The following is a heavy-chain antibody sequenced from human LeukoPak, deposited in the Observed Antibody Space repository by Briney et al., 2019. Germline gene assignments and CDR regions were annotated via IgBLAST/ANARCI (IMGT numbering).Heavy chain of an antibody. CDR1: GGSFSGYY. J-gene: IGHJ4*02. CDR3: AREGRYYYGSEITYYFDY. D-gene: IGHD3-10*01. CDR2: INHSGST. V-gene: IGHV4-34*01. Sequence: SETLSLTCAVYGGSFSGYYWSWIRQPPGKGLEWIGEINHSGSTNYNPSLKSRVTISVDTSKNQFSLKLSSVTAADTAVYYCAREGRYYYGSEITYYFDYWGQGTLVTISS.